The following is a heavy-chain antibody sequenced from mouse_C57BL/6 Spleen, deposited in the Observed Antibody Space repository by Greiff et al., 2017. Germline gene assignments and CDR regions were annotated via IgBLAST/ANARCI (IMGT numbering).Heavy chain of an antibody. V-gene: IGHV1-50*01. CDR2: IDPSDSYT. J-gene: IGHJ3*01. Sequence: VQLQQSGAELVKPGASVKLSCKASGYTFTSYWMQWVKQRPGQGLEWIGEIDPSDSYTNYNQKFKGKATLTVDTSSSTAYMQLSSLTSEDSAVYYCARWGIYGNYIWFAYWGQGTLVTVSA. CDR1: GYTFTSYW. D-gene: IGHD2-1*01. CDR3: ARWGIYGNYIWFAY.